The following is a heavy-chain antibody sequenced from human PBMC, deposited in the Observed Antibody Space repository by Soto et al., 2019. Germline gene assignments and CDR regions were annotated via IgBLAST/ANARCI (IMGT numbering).Heavy chain of an antibody. V-gene: IGHV2-5*02. J-gene: IGHJ5*02. Sequence: QITLKESGPTLVKPTQTLTLTCTFSGFSLSTSGVGVGWIRQPPGKALAWLALIYWDDDKRYSPSLKSRLTITKDTSKNQVVLTMTNMDPVDTATYYCAHRRAPWATVTALDGGWFDLWGQGTLVTVSS. CDR2: IYWDDDK. D-gene: IGHD4-17*01. CDR1: GFSLSTSGVG. CDR3: AHRRAPWATVTALDGGWFDL.